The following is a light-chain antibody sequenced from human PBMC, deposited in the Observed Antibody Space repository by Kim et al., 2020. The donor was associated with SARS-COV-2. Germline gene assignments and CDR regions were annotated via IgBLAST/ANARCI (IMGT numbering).Light chain of an antibody. Sequence: GQSYTTASTETSSDVGGYNYVSCYQQHPGKAPKRMIYDVSNRPSGVSNRFSGSKSGNTASLTISGLQAEDEADYYCSSYTSSSTVVFGGGTQLTVL. CDR1: SSDVGGYNY. V-gene: IGLV2-14*03. CDR2: DVS. CDR3: SSYTSSSTVV. J-gene: IGLJ2*01.